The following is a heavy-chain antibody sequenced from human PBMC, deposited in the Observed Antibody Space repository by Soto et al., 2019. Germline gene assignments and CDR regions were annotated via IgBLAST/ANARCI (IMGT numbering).Heavy chain of an antibody. Sequence: EEQVVESGGGLVQPGGSLGLSCAASGFTFSAYWMTWVRQAPGKGLEWVASIKGDGSETSYVDSVKGRCTISRDNAKESLYLQMNSLRVDDTAVYYCARSYHYYDFWGGSLGGYYYGMDVWGHGTTVTVSS. CDR3: ARSYHYYDFWGGSLGGYYYGMDV. D-gene: IGHD3-3*01. V-gene: IGHV3-7*01. CDR1: GFTFSAYW. J-gene: IGHJ6*02. CDR2: IKGDGSET.